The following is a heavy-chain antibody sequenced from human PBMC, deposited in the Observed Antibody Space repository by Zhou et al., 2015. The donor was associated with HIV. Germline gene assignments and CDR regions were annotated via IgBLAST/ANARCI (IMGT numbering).Heavy chain of an antibody. CDR1: GFTFSNYG. CDR3: AKVRYLDRPKSYWYFDF. Sequence: QVQLVESGGGVVQPGRSLRLSCEASGFTFSNYGMHWVRQAPGKGLEWVAVISFDGSSKYYADSMEGRFTISRDNSKNTLYLQMNSLKTEDTAVYSCAKVRYLDRPKSYWYFDFWGRGTLVTVSS. V-gene: IGHV3-30*18. CDR2: ISFDGSSK. J-gene: IGHJ2*01. D-gene: IGHD2-2*03.